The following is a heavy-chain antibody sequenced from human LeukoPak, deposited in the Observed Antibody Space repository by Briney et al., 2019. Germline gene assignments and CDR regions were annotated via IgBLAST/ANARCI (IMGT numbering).Heavy chain of an antibody. V-gene: IGHV1-2*02. J-gene: IGHJ3*02. D-gene: IGHD6-25*01. CDR1: GYTFTGYY. CDR3: ARLAADGAFDI. Sequence: ASVKVSCKASGYTFTGYYMHWVRQAPGQGLEWMGWINPNSGGTNYAQKFQGRVTITRHTSISTAYMELSRLRSDDTAVYYCARLAADGAFDIWGQGTMVTVSS. CDR2: INPNSGGT.